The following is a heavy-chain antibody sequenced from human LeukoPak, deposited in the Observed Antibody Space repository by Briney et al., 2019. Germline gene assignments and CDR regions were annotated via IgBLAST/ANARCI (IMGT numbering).Heavy chain of an antibody. D-gene: IGHD1-26*01. CDR2: LYSGGST. CDR3: AKDQCIG. CDR1: GFTVSTNY. Sequence: GGSLRLSCAASGFTVSTNYMTWVRQAPGKGLEWVSILYSGGSTYYADSVKGRFTISRDNSKNTLYLQMNSLRAEDTAVYYCAKDQCIGWGQGTLVTVSS. J-gene: IGHJ4*02. V-gene: IGHV3-66*01.